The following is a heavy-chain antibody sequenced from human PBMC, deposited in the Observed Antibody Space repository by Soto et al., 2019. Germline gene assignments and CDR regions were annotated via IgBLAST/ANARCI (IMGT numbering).Heavy chain of an antibody. D-gene: IGHD6-13*01. V-gene: IGHV4-59*08. CDR3: ASRDSSSWSIDY. J-gene: IGHJ4*02. CDR1: GGSISNYY. Sequence: HVQLQESGPGLVKPSETLSLTCTVSGGSISNYYWSWIRQPPGKGLEWIGFMSYRGTTNYNPPLKSRXXIXVXXSKNQFSLKLSSVTAADTAVYYCASRDSSSWSIDYWGQGTLVTVSS. CDR2: MSYRGTT.